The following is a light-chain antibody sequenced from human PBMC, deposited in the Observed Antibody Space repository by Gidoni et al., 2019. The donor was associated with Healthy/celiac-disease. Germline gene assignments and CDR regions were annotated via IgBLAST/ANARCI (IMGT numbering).Light chain of an antibody. Sequence: DIQMIQSPSTLSASVGDRVTITCRASQSISSWLAWYQQKPGKAPKLLIYDASSLESGVPSRFSGSGSGTEVTLTISSLQPDDFATYYCQQYNSYPLTVGGGTKVEIK. CDR3: QQYNSYPLT. V-gene: IGKV1-5*01. CDR2: DAS. J-gene: IGKJ4*01. CDR1: QSISSW.